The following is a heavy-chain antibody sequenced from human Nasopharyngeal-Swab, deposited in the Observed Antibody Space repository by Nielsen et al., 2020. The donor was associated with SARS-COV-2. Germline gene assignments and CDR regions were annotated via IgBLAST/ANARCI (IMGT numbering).Heavy chain of an antibody. CDR1: GYTFTGYY. D-gene: IGHD2-2*01. CDR2: INPNSGGT. V-gene: IGHV1-2*02. Sequence: GESLKISCKASGYTFTGYYMHWVRQAPGQGLEWMGWINPNSGGTNYAQKFQGRVTMTRDTSISTAYMELSRLRSDDTAVYYCARDQTISSNAFDIWGQGTMVTVSS. CDR3: ARDQTISSNAFDI. J-gene: IGHJ3*02.